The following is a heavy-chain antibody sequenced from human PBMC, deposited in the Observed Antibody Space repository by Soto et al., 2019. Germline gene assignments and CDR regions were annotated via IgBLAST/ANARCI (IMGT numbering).Heavy chain of an antibody. V-gene: IGHV3-30*03. CDR3: VTVRGAHYCYGIAV. D-gene: IGHD3-10*01. CDR2: ISYDGSNK. CDR1: GFTFSSYG. Sequence: QVQLVESGGGVVQPGRSLRLSCAASGFTFSSYGMHWVRQAPGKGLEWVAVISYDGSNKYYADSVKGRFTNSRDNSKNRRGLQTNSMRADDSAVYDCVTVRGAHYCYGIAVSGQGTTVTVAS. J-gene: IGHJ6*02.